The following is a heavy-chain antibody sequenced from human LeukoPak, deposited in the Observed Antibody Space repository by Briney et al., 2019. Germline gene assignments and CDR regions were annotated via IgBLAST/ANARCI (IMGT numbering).Heavy chain of an antibody. J-gene: IGHJ5*02. CDR1: GGSVRSNSYY. Sequence: SETLSLTCTVSGGSVRSNSYYWSWIRQPPGKGLEWIGYIYHSGATNYNPSLKSRVTISVDTSKNQFSLNLSSVTAADTAVYYCARATPGFSSGWFNNWFDPWGQGTLVTVSS. D-gene: IGHD6-19*01. V-gene: IGHV4-61*01. CDR3: ARATPGFSSGWFNNWFDP. CDR2: IYHSGAT.